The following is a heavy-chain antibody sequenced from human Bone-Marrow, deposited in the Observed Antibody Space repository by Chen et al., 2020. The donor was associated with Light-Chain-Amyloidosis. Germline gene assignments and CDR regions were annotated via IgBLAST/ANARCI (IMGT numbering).Heavy chain of an antibody. CDR3: VRGGGMAPDY. V-gene: IGHV3-7*01. Sequence: EVHLVESGGGLVQPGGSLGLSCAASGFTFSSYWMSWVRQAPGKGLEWVAKINQDGSEKYYVDSVKGRFTFSGDNAKNSLYLQMNTLGVEDTAVYYWVRGGGMAPDYWGQGTLVTVSS. D-gene: IGHD6-13*01. CDR1: GFTFSSYW. J-gene: IGHJ4*02. CDR2: INQDGSEK.